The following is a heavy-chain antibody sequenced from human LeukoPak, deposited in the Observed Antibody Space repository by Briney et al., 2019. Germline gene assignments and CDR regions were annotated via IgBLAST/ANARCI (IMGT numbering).Heavy chain of an antibody. V-gene: IGHV1-8*01. CDR1: GYTFTSYD. Sequence: GASVKVSCKASGYTFTSYDINWVRQATGQGLEWMGWISAYNGNTNYAQKFQGRVTMTEDTSTDTAYMELSSLRSEDTAVYYCAADVMTTVTQGAFDIWGQGTMVTVSS. J-gene: IGHJ3*02. D-gene: IGHD4-17*01. CDR2: ISAYNGNT. CDR3: AADVMTTVTQGAFDI.